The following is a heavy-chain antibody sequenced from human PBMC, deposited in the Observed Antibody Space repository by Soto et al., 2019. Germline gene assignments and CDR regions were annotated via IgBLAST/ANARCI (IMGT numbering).Heavy chain of an antibody. J-gene: IGHJ4*02. Sequence: HPGGSLRLSCAASGFTFSSYEMHWVRQVEGKGLEWISYISSTGSGTHYADSGKGRFTMSRDNTKNSVSLQMSSLRAEDTAVYYCVRDLHEPLATDALRVANWGQGTQVTVSS. CDR2: ISSTGSGT. D-gene: IGHD2-15*01. CDR1: GFTFSSYE. V-gene: IGHV3-48*03. CDR3: VRDLHEPLATDALRVAN.